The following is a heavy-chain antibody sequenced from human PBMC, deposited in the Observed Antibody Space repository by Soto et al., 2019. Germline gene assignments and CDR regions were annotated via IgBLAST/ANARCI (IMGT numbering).Heavy chain of an antibody. CDR3: VRDPGPGSPFGY. D-gene: IGHD5-12*01. CDR1: GYTFTSYS. Sequence: QVQLVQSGAEVKKPGASVKVSCKTSGYTFTSYSISWVRQAPGHGPEWMGWISVYNGNTNYAQKLQGRVTMTTDISTTTAYMELRTLRSDDTAVYCCVRDPGPGSPFGYWGQGTLVTASS. CDR2: ISVYNGNT. V-gene: IGHV1-18*01. J-gene: IGHJ4*02.